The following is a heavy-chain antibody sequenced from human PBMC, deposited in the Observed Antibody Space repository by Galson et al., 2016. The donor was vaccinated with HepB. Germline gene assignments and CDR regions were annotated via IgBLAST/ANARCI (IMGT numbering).Heavy chain of an antibody. J-gene: IGHJ6*02. CDR3: AKHTGSGAVWFGDAMDV. Sequence: SLRLSCAASGFSFEDYAMHWVRQAPGKGLEWVSGVSWDGGSIGYAGSVKGRFTISRDNARNSLYLQMNSLRPDDTALYYCAKHTGSGAVWFGDAMDVWGQGTTVTVAS. D-gene: IGHD3-10*01. V-gene: IGHV3-9*01. CDR1: GFSFEDYA. CDR2: VSWDGGSI.